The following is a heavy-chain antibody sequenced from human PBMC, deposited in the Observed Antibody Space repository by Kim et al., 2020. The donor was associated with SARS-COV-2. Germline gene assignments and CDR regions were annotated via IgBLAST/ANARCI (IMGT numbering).Heavy chain of an antibody. CDR2: IYYRSRWYN. Sequence: SQTLSLTCGIFGERVFSDRVAWNWIRQSPSRGLEWLGRIYYRSRWYNDYAVSVKSRIIINADPSKNQFSLQLNSVTPEDTAVYFCARDIRAGYHRVAPHHFFFNGMDVWGQGTTVTVSS. CDR3: ARDIRAGYHRVAPHHFFFNGMDV. CDR1: GERVFSDRVA. D-gene: IGHD3-3*02. V-gene: IGHV6-1*01. J-gene: IGHJ6*02.